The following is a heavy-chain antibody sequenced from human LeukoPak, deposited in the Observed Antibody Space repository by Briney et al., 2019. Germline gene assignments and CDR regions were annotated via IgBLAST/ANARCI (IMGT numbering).Heavy chain of an antibody. CDR3: ARLPRHMVRGVIHFDY. V-gene: IGHV5-51*01. CDR2: IYPGDSDT. CDR1: GYSFTSYW. J-gene: IGHJ4*02. D-gene: IGHD3-10*01. Sequence: GESLKISCKGSGYSFTSYWIGWVRQMPGKGLEWMGIIYPGDSDTRYSPSFQGQVTFSADKSISTAYLQWSSLKASDTAMYYCARLPRHMVRGVIHFDYWGQGTLVTVSS.